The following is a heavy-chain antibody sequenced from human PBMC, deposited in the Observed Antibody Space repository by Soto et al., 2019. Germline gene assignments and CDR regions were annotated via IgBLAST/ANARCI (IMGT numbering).Heavy chain of an antibody. V-gene: IGHV2-5*01. CDR2: VYWNDDK. CDR3: APLNTRAYYFDY. J-gene: IGHJ4*02. Sequence: SGPTLVNPTQTLTLTCAFSGFSLSTSQVGVGWIRQPPGKALEWLAHVYWNDDKYYSLSLKSRLTISKDTSKSQVVLTMTTMDPVDTATHYSAPLNTRAYYFDYWGQGALVTVS. CDR1: GFSLSTSQVG.